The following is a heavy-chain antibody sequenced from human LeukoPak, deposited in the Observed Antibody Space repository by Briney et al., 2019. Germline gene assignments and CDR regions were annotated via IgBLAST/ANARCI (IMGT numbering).Heavy chain of an antibody. CDR1: SASITSSPYF. Sequence: SETLSLTCTVSSASITSSPYFWGWIRQSPGKGLEWIGSIYYSGSTYYNPSLKSRVTISVDTSKNQFSLKLSSVTAADTAVYYCAREGDGSGDFDYWGQGTLVTVSS. CDR3: AREGDGSGDFDY. J-gene: IGHJ4*02. V-gene: IGHV4-39*07. CDR2: IYYSGST. D-gene: IGHD1-26*01.